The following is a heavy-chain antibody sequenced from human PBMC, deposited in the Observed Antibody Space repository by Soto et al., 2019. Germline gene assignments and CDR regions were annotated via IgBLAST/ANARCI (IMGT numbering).Heavy chain of an antibody. CDR1: GFPFSSTD. Sequence: GGSLRLSCAASGFPFSSTDMSWVRQAPGKGLEWVSTILDTGTTVFYADSVKGRFTVSRDNSHNTLSVQMNNLRADDTAVYYCVKNSGWFNTWGQGTLVTVSS. CDR2: ILDTGTTV. J-gene: IGHJ5*02. CDR3: VKNSGWFNT. D-gene: IGHD3-10*01. V-gene: IGHV3-23*01.